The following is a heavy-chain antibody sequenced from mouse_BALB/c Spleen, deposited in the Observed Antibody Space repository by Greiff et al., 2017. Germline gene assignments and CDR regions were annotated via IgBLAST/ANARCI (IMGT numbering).Heavy chain of an antibody. J-gene: IGHJ3*01. Sequence: VQLKQSGPGLVKPSQSLSLTCTVTGYSITSDYAWNWIRQFPGNKLEWMGYISYSGSTSYNPSLKSRISITRDTSKNQFFLQLNSVTTEDTATYYCARNYEGAWFAYWGQGTLVTVSA. V-gene: IGHV3-2*02. CDR1: GYSITSDYA. D-gene: IGHD2-4*01. CDR3: ARNYEGAWFAY. CDR2: ISYSGST.